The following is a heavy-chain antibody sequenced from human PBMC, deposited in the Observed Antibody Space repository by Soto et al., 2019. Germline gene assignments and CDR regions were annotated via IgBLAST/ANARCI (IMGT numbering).Heavy chain of an antibody. Sequence: SETLSLTCTVSGGSISSCYWSWIRQPPGKGLEWIGYIYYSGSTNYNPSLKSRVTISVDTSKNQFSLKLSSVTAADTAVYYCARYRDFWSGYFLAYMDVWGKGTTVTVSS. CDR3: ARYRDFWSGYFLAYMDV. V-gene: IGHV4-59*01. CDR1: GGSISSCY. CDR2: IYYSGST. D-gene: IGHD3-3*01. J-gene: IGHJ6*03.